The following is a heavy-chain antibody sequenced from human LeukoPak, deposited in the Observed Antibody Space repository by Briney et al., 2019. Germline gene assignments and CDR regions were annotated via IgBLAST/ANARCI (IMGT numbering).Heavy chain of an antibody. CDR3: ARDQDGGSYPWAHYYYGMDV. CDR1: GFTVSSNY. D-gene: IGHD1-26*01. Sequence: GGSLRLSCAASGFTVSSNYMSWVRQAPGKGLEWVSVIYSGGSTYYADSVKGRFTISRDNSKNTLYLQMNSLRAEDTAEYYCARDQDGGSYPWAHYYYGMDVWGQGTTVTVSS. CDR2: IYSGGST. V-gene: IGHV3-53*01. J-gene: IGHJ6*02.